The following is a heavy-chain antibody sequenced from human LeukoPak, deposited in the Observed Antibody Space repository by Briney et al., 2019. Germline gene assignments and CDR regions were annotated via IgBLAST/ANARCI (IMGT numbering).Heavy chain of an antibody. V-gene: IGHV3-30*04. D-gene: IGHD6-13*01. J-gene: IGHJ6*03. CDR3: ARHLAAAGTNYYYYMDV. Sequence: PGGSLRLSCAASGFTFSSYAMHWVRQAPGKGLEWVAVISYDGSNKYYADSVKGRFTISRDNSKNTLYLQMNSLRAEDTAVYYCARHLAAAGTNYYYYMDVWGKGTTVTVSS. CDR2: ISYDGSNK. CDR1: GFTFSSYA.